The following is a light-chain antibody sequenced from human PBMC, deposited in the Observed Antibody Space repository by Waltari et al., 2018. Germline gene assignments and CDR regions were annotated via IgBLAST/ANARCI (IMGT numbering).Light chain of an antibody. CDR2: DVI. V-gene: IGLV2-23*02. CDR3: CSYSGSSSFPYV. J-gene: IGLJ1*01. Sequence: VSWYQQHPGKAPKLIIFDVIKRPSGVSDRFSGSKSGNTASLTISGLETEDDADYYCCSYSGSSSFPYVFGPGTKVTVL.